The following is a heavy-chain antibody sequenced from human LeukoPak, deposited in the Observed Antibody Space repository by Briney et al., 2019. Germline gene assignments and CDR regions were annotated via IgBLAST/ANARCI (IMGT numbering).Heavy chain of an antibody. V-gene: IGHV3-30*02. J-gene: IGHJ6*03. CDR2: IRYDGGNK. CDR1: GFTFSSYG. D-gene: IGHD2-2*01. Sequence: GGSLRLSCAASGFTFSSYGMHWVRQAPGKGLEWVAFIRYDGGNKYYADSVKGRFTISRDNSKNTLYLQMNSLRAEDTAVYYCAKDGGVIVVVPAYYMDVWGKGATVTVSS. CDR3: AKDGGVIVVVPAYYMDV.